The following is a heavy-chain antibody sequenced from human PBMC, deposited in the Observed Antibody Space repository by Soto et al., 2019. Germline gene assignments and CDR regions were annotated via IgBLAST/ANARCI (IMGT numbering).Heavy chain of an antibody. J-gene: IGHJ3*02. CDR1: GFTFSSYA. V-gene: IGHV3-23*01. CDR3: ATSISGYSSGSYRFFAFDI. D-gene: IGHD6-19*01. CDR2: ISGSGGST. Sequence: PGGSLRLSCAASGFTFSSYAMSWVRQAPGKGLEWVSAISGSGGSTYYADSVKGRFTISRDNSKNTLYLQMNSLRAEDTAVYYCATSISGYSSGSYRFFAFDIWGQGTMVTVS.